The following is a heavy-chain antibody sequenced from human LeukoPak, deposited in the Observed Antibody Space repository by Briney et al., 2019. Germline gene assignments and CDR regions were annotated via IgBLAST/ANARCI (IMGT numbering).Heavy chain of an antibody. Sequence: VASVKVSCKASGYTFTGYYMHWVRQAPGQGLEWMGWINPNSGGTNYAQKFQGRVTMTRNTSISTAYMELSSLRSEDTAVYYCARGSGGYFDYWGQGTLVTVSS. D-gene: IGHD3-10*01. CDR2: INPNSGGT. CDR3: ARGSGGYFDY. J-gene: IGHJ4*02. V-gene: IGHV1-2*02. CDR1: GYTFTGYY.